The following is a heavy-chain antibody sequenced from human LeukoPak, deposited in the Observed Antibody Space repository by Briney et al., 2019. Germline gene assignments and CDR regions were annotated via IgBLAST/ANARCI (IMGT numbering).Heavy chain of an antibody. CDR2: IYSSGST. J-gene: IGHJ4*02. CDR3: ARKDGDY. V-gene: IGHV4-4*07. Sequence: SENLSLTCTVSGASISSFHWTWIRQPAGKGLEWIGLIYSSGSTIYNPSLKSRVAMSVDMTKNQLSLKLSSVTAADTAMYYCARKDGDYWGQGTLVTVSS. CDR1: GASISSFH.